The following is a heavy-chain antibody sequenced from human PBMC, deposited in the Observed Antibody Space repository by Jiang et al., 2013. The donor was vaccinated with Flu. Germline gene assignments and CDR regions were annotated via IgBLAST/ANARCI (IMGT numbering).Heavy chain of an antibody. CDR2: INPNGAAT. D-gene: IGHD3/OR15-3a*01. CDR1: GFSFSTSA. J-gene: IGHJ4*02. V-gene: IGHV3-64D*06. Sequence: GGLVQPGESLRVSCSASGFSFSTSALNWVRQAPGKGLEYVSAINPNGAATSYADSVKDRFTVSRDNSKNILYLEMRNLRPEDTAVYYCVKGGLRGSDPKSFDYWGQGTLVTVSS. CDR3: VKGGLRGSDPKSFDY.